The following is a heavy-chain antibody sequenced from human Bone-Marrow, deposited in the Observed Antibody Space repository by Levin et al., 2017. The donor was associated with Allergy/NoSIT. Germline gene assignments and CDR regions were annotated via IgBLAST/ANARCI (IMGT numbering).Heavy chain of an antibody. J-gene: IGHJ4*02. CDR3: AGSGRKYYFDY. D-gene: IGHD6-19*01. V-gene: IGHV3-53*01. Sequence: PGGSLRLSCAASGFTVSSNYMSWVRQAPGKGLEWVSVIYSGGGTYYADSVKGRFTISRDNSGNTLYVQMNNLRAEDTAVYYCAGSGRKYYFDYWGQGTLVTVSS. CDR1: GFTVSSNY. CDR2: IYSGGGT.